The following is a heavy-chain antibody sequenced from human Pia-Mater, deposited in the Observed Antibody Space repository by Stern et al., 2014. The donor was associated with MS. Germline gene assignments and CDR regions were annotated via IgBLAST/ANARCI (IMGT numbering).Heavy chain of an antibody. Sequence: EVQLVESGGGLVQPGGSLRLSCAASGFTFSSYWMHWVRQAPGKGLVRVSRINYDGSSIAYADSVKGRFTISRDNAKNMLYLQMSSLGAEDTAVYHCARAYAGNRNFDYWGQGALVTVSS. CDR2: INYDGSSI. CDR1: GFTFSSYW. V-gene: IGHV3-74*01. D-gene: IGHD4-23*01. CDR3: ARAYAGNRNFDY. J-gene: IGHJ4*02.